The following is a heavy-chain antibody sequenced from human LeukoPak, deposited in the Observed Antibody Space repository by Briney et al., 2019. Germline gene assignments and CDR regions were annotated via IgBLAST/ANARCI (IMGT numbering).Heavy chain of an antibody. CDR3: AKGRYSSSWSPFDY. V-gene: IGHV3-9*03. J-gene: IGHJ4*02. Sequence: GGSLRLSCAASGFTFDDYAMHWVRQAPGKGLEWVSGISWNSGSIGYADSVKGRFTISRDNAKNSLYLQMNSLRAEDMALYYCAKGRYSSSWSPFDYWGQGTLVTVSS. CDR1: GFTFDDYA. CDR2: ISWNSGSI. D-gene: IGHD6-13*01.